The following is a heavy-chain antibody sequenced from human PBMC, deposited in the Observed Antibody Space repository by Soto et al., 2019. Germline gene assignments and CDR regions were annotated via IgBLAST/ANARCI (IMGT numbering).Heavy chain of an antibody. D-gene: IGHD3-16*02. V-gene: IGHV4-59*08. CDR1: GGSIMSYY. CDR2: IYYSGST. Sequence: SLTCTVSGGSIMSYYWSRIRQPPGKGLEWIGYIYYSGSTNYNPSLKSRVTISVDTSKNQFSLKMSSVTAADTAVYYCARLYGLDAFDIWGQGTMVTVSS. J-gene: IGHJ3*02. CDR3: ARLYGLDAFDI.